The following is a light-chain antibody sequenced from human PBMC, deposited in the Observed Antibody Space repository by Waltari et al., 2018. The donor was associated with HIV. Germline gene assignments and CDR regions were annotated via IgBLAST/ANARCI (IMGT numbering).Light chain of an antibody. J-gene: IGLJ3*02. CDR3: QSAESTGIGV. CDR1: VLPKQY. CDR2: EDS. Sequence: SYELTQPPSVSVSPGQTARITCSGAVLPKQYAYWYQQMPGPAPVLVLYEDSERPSGIPERFAASSSGTTGTLTISGVQAEDEADYYCQSAESTGIGVFGGGTKLTVL. V-gene: IGLV3-25*03.